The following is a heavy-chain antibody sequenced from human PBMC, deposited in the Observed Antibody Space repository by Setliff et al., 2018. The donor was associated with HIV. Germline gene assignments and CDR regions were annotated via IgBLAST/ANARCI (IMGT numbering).Heavy chain of an antibody. V-gene: IGHV3-9*01. CDR1: GFTFEDYA. CDR2: ISWDSGNR. J-gene: IGHJ4*03. Sequence: GGSLRLSCAASGFTFEDYAMHWVRQAPGKGLEWVAGISWDSGNRGYGASAEGRFTVSRDNDKNSLYLQMDSLRPEDTALYYCTKDVNWKGYNYDYGYFDSWGQGTLVTVSS. D-gene: IGHD3-16*01. CDR3: TKDVNWKGYNYDYGYFDS.